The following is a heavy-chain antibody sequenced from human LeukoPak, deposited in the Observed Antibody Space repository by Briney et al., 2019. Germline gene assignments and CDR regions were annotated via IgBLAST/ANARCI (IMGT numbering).Heavy chain of an antibody. J-gene: IGHJ4*02. D-gene: IGHD3-16*01. CDR3: ARDVLGGSAY. CDR1: GFTFSIYW. CDR2: INSDGSGT. V-gene: IGHV3-74*01. Sequence: GGSLRLSCGASGFTFSIYWMHWVRQAPGKGLMWVSSINSDGSGTFYADSVKGRFTISRDNAKNTLYLQMNSLRAEDTAVYYCARDVLGGSAYWGQGTPVTVSS.